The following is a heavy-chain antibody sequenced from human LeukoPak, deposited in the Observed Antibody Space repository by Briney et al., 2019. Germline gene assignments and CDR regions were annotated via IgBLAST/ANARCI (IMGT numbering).Heavy chain of an antibody. CDR3: VRVPWGYSHGYFDY. J-gene: IGHJ4*02. Sequence: SVKVSCKASGGTLSSYASSWVRQAPGQGLEWMGGIIPIFATANYAQKFQGRVTITADRSTSTVYMELSSLRSEDTAVYYCVRVPWGYSHGYFDYWGQGTLVTVSS. V-gene: IGHV1-69*06. CDR1: GGTLSSYA. CDR2: IIPIFATA. D-gene: IGHD5-18*01.